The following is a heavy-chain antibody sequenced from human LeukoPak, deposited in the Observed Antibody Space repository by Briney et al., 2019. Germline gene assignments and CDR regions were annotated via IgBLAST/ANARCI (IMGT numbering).Heavy chain of an antibody. Sequence: GGSLRLSCAASGFTFSSYGMHWVRQAPGKGLEWVAVISYDGSNKYYADSVKGRFTISRDNPKNTLYLQMNSLRAEDTAVYYCAKDFSTTVTTGGFDYWGQGTLVTVSS. CDR1: GFTFSSYG. J-gene: IGHJ4*02. CDR3: AKDFSTTVTTGGFDY. D-gene: IGHD4-17*01. CDR2: ISYDGSNK. V-gene: IGHV3-30*18.